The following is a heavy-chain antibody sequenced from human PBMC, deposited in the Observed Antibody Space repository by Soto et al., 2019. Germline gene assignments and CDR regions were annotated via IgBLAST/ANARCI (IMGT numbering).Heavy chain of an antibody. D-gene: IGHD3-10*01. CDR1: GGSISSGGYY. Sequence: QVQLQESGPGLVKPSQTLSLTCTVSGGSISSGGYYWSWIRQHPGKGLEWIGYIYYSGSTYYNPSLKTRGTISVHTSKNQSSMKPSSVTAADTAVYYCARELRFGEDYYGMDVWGQGTTVTVPS. CDR2: IYYSGST. J-gene: IGHJ6*02. CDR3: ARELRFGEDYYGMDV. V-gene: IGHV4-31*03.